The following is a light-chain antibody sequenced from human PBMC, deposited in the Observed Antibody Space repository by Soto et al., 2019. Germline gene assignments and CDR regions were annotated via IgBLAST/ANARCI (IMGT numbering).Light chain of an antibody. CDR1: QSVSTY. J-gene: IGKJ2*01. CDR3: QQRYT. CDR2: DVS. V-gene: IGKV3-11*01. Sequence: EIVLTQSPATLSLSPGERATLSCRASQSVSTYLAWYQQKPGQAPRLLIYDVSNRATGIPSRFSGSGSGTDFPLTISSLEPEDFAVYYCQQRYTFGQGTKLEIK.